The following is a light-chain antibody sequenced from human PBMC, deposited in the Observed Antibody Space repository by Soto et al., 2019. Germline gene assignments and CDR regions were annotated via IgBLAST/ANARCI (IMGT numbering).Light chain of an antibody. CDR3: QQYGSSPPLT. Sequence: EMVLTQSPGTLSLSPGERATLSCRASQSVSSSYLSWYQQKAGHAPRLLIYGSSSTATGTPERFRGSGSWTDFTLTISRMQSEDFAVYYCQQYGSSPPLTFGGGTKVEIK. V-gene: IGKV3-20*01. CDR2: GSS. J-gene: IGKJ4*01. CDR1: QSVSSSY.